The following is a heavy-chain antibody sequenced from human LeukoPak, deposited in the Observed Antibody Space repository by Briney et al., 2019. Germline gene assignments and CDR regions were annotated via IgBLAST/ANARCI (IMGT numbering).Heavy chain of an antibody. CDR3: ASTNVDGVPDDAFDI. CDR1: GYTFTGYY. Sequence: ASVKVSCKASGYTFTGYYMHWVRQAPGQGLEWMGWINPNSGGTNYAQKFQGRVTMTRDTSISTAYMELSRLRSDDTAVYYCASTNVDGVPDDAFDIWGQGTMVTVSS. D-gene: IGHD2-15*01. J-gene: IGHJ3*02. CDR2: INPNSGGT. V-gene: IGHV1-2*02.